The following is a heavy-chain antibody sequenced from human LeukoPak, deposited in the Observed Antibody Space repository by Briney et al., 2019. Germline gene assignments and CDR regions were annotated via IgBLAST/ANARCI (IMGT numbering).Heavy chain of an antibody. J-gene: IGHJ4*02. D-gene: IGHD3-9*01. Sequence: PSETLSLTCTVSGGSIRSYYWSWIRQPPGERLEWIGYIYYSGSTNYNPSLKSRVTISVDTSKNQFSLKLSSVTAADTAVYYCARGGLRYFDWAEEELDYWGQGTLVTVSS. CDR1: GGSIRSYY. V-gene: IGHV4-59*01. CDR3: ARGGLRYFDWAEEELDY. CDR2: IYYSGST.